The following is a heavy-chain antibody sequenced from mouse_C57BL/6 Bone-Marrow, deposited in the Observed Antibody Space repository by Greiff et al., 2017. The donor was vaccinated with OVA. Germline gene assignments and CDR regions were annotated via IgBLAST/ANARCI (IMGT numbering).Heavy chain of an antibody. J-gene: IGHJ4*01. V-gene: IGHV1-63*01. Sequence: VMLVESGAELVRPGTSVKMSCKASGYTFTNYWIGWAKQRPGHGLEWIGDIYPGGGYTNYNEKFKGKATLTADKSSSTAYMQFSSLTSEDSAIYYCARELGYYYAMDYWGQGTSVTVSS. CDR1: GYTFTNYW. CDR3: ARELGYYYAMDY. CDR2: IYPGGGYT. D-gene: IGHD4-1*01.